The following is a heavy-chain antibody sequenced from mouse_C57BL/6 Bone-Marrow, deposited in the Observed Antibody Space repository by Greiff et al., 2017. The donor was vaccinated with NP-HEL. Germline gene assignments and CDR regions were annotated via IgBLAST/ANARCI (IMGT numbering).Heavy chain of an antibody. D-gene: IGHD2-3*01. V-gene: IGHV5-16*01. CDR2: INYDGSST. Sequence: EVKLVESEGGLVQPGSSMKLSCTASGFTFSDYYMAWVRQVPEKGLEWVANINYDGSSTYYLDSLKSRFIISRDNAKNILYLQMSSLKSEDTATYYCSRSRDGSYAMDYWGQGTSVTVSS. J-gene: IGHJ4*01. CDR3: SRSRDGSYAMDY. CDR1: GFTFSDYY.